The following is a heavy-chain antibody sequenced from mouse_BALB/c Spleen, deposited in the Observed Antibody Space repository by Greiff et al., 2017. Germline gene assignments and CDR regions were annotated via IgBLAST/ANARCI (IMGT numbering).Heavy chain of an antibody. CDR3: ARHGPSYYGYAMDY. V-gene: IGHV5-12-2*01. J-gene: IGHJ4*01. CDR1: GFTFSSYT. D-gene: IGHD1-1*01. CDR2: ISNGGGST. Sequence: EVQLVESGGGLVQPGGSLKLSCAASGFTFSSYTMSWVRQTPEKRLEWVAYISNGGGSTYYPDTVKGRFTISRDNAKNTLYLQMSSLKSEDTAMYYCARHGPSYYGYAMDYWGQGTSVTVSS.